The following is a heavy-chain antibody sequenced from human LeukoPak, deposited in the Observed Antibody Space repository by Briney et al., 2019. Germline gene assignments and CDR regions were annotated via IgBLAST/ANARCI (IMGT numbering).Heavy chain of an antibody. D-gene: IGHD5-18*01. J-gene: IGHJ4*02. V-gene: IGHV3-66*01. CDR3: ARVGSGDIYGYGDY. Sequence: PGGSLRLSCAASGFTVSSNYMSWVRQAPGKGLEWVSALYSGATTYYADSVKGRFTISTDNSKNTLYLQMNSLRAEDTAVYYCARVGSGDIYGYGDYWGQGTLVTVSS. CDR1: GFTVSSNY. CDR2: LYSGATT.